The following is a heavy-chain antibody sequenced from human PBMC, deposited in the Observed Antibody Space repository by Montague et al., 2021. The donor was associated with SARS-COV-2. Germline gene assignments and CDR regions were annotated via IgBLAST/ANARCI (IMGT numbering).Heavy chain of an antibody. CDR2: IINSGSST. CDR3: ATYYYNSDHVRSA. CDR1: GFTFSSYE. D-gene: IGHD3-10*01. Sequence: SLRLSCAASGFTFSSYEMNWVRQAPGKGLEWISKIINSGSSTYYADSVKGRFTISRDNAKNSLYLQMNRLRAEDTAVYYCATYYYNSDHVRSAWGQGTLVTVSS. V-gene: IGHV3-48*03. J-gene: IGHJ5*02.